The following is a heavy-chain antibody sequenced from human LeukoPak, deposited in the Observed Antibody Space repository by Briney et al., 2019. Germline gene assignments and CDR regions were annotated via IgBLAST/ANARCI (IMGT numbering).Heavy chain of an antibody. V-gene: IGHV3-66*02. D-gene: IGHD1-1*01. J-gene: IGHJ6*03. Sequence: GGSLRLSCAASGFTVSSNYMSWVRQAPGKGLEWVSVIYSGGSTYYADSVKGRLTISRDNSKNTLYLQMNSLRAEDTAVYYCARTTQYFYYMDVWGKGTTVTVSS. CDR2: IYSGGST. CDR1: GFTVSSNY. CDR3: ARTTQYFYYMDV.